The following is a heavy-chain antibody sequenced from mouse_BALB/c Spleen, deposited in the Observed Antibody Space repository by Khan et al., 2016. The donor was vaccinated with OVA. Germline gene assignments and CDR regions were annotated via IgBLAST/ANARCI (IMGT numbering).Heavy chain of an antibody. V-gene: IGHV1-7*01. Sequence: QVQLKGSGAELAKPGASVKMSCKASGYTFTSYWMHWVQQRPGQGLEWIGYINPTTDYTEYNQIFKDKATLTADKSSRTDYMQLRSLTSKDSAVYYCVNHGSSSAWFTYWGQGTLVTVSA. CDR1: GYTFTSYW. CDR2: INPTTDYT. CDR3: VNHGSSSAWFTY. D-gene: IGHD1-1*01. J-gene: IGHJ3*01.